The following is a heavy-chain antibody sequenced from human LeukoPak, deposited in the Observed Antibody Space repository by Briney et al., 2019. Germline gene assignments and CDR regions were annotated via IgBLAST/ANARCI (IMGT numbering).Heavy chain of an antibody. CDR2: IGASGEST. CDR3: AKDIQLST. V-gene: IGHV3-23*01. CDR1: GLTFSSYA. Sequence: GGSLRLSCAASGLTFSSYAMSWVRRAPGKGLEWVSLIGASGESTYYADSVKGRFTISRDNSKNTLSLQMNSLRVEDTAMYFCAKDIQLSTWGLGTMVTVSS. D-gene: IGHD5-24*01. J-gene: IGHJ3*01.